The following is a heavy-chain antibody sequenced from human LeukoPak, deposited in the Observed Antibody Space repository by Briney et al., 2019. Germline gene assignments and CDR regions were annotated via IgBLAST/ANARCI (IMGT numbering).Heavy chain of an antibody. CDR2: IIPILGIA. V-gene: IGHV1-69*04. CDR3: ARSNCSGGSCYRAEYFQH. J-gene: IGHJ1*01. Sequence: SVKVSCKASGGTFSSYAISWVRQAPGQGLEWVGRIIPILGIANYAQKFQGRVTITTDESTSPAYMEPSSLRSEDTAVYYCARSNCSGGSCYRAEYFQHWGQGTLVTVSS. CDR1: GGTFSSYA. D-gene: IGHD2-15*01.